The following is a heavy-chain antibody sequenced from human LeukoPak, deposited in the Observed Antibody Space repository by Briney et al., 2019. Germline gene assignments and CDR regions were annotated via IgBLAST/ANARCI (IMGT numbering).Heavy chain of an antibody. V-gene: IGHV3-23*01. D-gene: IGHD2-15*01. Sequence: GGSLRLSCAASGFTFSNYAMNWVRQAPGKGLEPVSNISESGYSTYYADSVKGRFTISRDNSKNTLYLQMNSLRAEDTAIYYCAKNGDRGAYCTGGTCYPYFYYYMDVWGKGTTVTI. CDR1: GFTFSNYA. CDR3: AKNGDRGAYCTGGTCYPYFYYYMDV. J-gene: IGHJ6*03. CDR2: ISESGYST.